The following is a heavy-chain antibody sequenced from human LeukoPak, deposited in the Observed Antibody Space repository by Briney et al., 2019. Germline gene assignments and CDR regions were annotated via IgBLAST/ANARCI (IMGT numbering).Heavy chain of an antibody. V-gene: IGHV3-23*01. Sequence: PGGSLRLSCETSGFTFSAYAMSWVRQAPGKGLEWVSGISASGETTYYTDALKGRFSISRDNHKNILYLQMNSLRAEDTAIYYCAKVRIMRWLIPDSFHTWGQGTKVTVSS. J-gene: IGHJ3*01. CDR2: ISASGETT. CDR1: GFTFSAYA. D-gene: IGHD3-22*01. CDR3: AKVRIMRWLIPDSFHT.